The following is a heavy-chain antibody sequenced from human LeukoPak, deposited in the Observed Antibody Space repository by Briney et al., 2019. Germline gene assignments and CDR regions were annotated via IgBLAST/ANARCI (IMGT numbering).Heavy chain of an antibody. CDR2: ISGSGGST. D-gene: IGHD4-17*01. CDR3: AKELTTERTPGVDS. CDR1: GFTFSSYA. J-gene: IGHJ4*02. Sequence: GGSLRLSCAASGFTFSSYAMSWVRQAPGKGLEWVLAISGSGGSTYYADSVKGRFTISRDNSKNTLYLQMNSLRAEDTAVYFCAKELTTERTPGVDSWGQGTLVTVSS. V-gene: IGHV3-23*01.